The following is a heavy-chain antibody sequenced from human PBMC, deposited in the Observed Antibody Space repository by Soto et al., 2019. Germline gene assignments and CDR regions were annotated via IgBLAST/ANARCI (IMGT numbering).Heavy chain of an antibody. CDR2: IYYSGST. J-gene: IGHJ4*02. V-gene: IGHV4-31*03. Sequence: SETLSLTCTVSGGSISSGGYYWSWIRQHPGKGLEWIGYIYYSGSTYYNPSLKSRVTISVDTSKNQFSLKLSSVTAADTAVYYCARDQGDSSGPFDYWGQGTLVTVPQ. CDR1: GGSISSGGYY. CDR3: ARDQGDSSGPFDY. D-gene: IGHD3-22*01.